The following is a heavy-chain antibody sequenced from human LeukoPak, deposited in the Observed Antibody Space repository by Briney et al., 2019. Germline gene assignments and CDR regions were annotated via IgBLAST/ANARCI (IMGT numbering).Heavy chain of an antibody. V-gene: IGHV3-23*01. D-gene: IGHD1-26*01. CDR1: GFNFSSYG. CDR2: ISGSGGST. Sequence: GGSLRLSCAASGFNFSSYGMTWVRQAPGKGLEWVSAISGSGGSTYYADSVKGRFTISRDNSKNTLYLQMNSLRAEDTAVYYCAKSTSFVGATTDYWGQGTLVTVSS. CDR3: AKSTSFVGATTDY. J-gene: IGHJ4*02.